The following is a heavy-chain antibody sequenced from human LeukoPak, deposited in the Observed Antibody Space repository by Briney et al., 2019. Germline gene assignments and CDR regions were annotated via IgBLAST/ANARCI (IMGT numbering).Heavy chain of an antibody. CDR1: GGSISSGTYY. D-gene: IGHD6-13*01. V-gene: IGHV4-61*02. Sequence: SETLSLTCTVSGGSISSGTYYWSWIRQPAGKGLEWIGRIYTSGGTNYNPSLKSRVTISVDTSKNQFSLKLSSVTAADTAVYYCARDTGYSSSYGYWGQGTLVTVSS. J-gene: IGHJ4*02. CDR3: ARDTGYSSSYGY. CDR2: IYTSGGT.